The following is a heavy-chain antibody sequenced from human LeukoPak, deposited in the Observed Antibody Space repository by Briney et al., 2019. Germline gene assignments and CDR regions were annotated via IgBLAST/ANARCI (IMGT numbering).Heavy chain of an antibody. CDR1: GFTFSSYW. V-gene: IGHV3-7*01. CDR3: ARVPVTMVRGLTDY. D-gene: IGHD3-10*01. Sequence: PGGSLRLSCAASGFTFSSYWMSWVRQAPGKGLEWVANIKQDGSEKYYVDSVKGRFTISRDNAKNSLYLQMNSLRAEDTAVYYCARVPVTMVRGLTDYWGQGTLVTVSS. CDR2: IKQDGSEK. J-gene: IGHJ4*02.